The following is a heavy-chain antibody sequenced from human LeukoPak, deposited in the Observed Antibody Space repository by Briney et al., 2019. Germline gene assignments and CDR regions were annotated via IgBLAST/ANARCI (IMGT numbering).Heavy chain of an antibody. J-gene: IGHJ4*02. V-gene: IGHV3-21*01. D-gene: IGHD1-26*01. CDR2: ISRSSSYI. Sequence: GGSLRLSCVVSGFTFSGYSMNWVRQAPGKGLEWVSSISRSSSYIYYTDSVKGRFTISRDNAKNSLYLQMSSLRVEDTAVYYCARVVPSDGALLGAVDSWGQGTLVTVSS. CDR1: GFTFSGYS. CDR3: ARVVPSDGALLGAVDS.